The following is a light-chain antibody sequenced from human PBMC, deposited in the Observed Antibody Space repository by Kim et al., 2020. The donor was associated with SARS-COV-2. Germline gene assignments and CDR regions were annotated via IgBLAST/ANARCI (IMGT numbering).Light chain of an antibody. J-gene: IGLJ3*02. V-gene: IGLV1-44*01. Sequence: QPVLTQPPSVSGTPGQRVTISCAGSSSNIETNTVNWYQQLPGTAPKLLIFSNNQRPSGVPDRFSGSKSGTSASLAISGLQSEDEADYYCAAWDDSLSGPVFGGGTQLTVL. CDR2: SNN. CDR1: SSNIETNT. CDR3: AAWDDSLSGPV.